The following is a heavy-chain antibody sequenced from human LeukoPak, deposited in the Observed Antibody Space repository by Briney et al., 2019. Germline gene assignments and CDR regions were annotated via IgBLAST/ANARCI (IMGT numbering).Heavy chain of an antibody. V-gene: IGHV4-39*01. CDR2: IFYSGNT. CDR3: ARTLGQQLVNFDY. Sequence: GSLRLSCAASGLTISNDWMSWIRQSPGKGLEWIGSIFYSGNTYYNPSLQSRVTISVDTSKNQFSLKLSSVTAADTAVYYCARTLGQQLVNFDYWGQGALVTVSS. J-gene: IGHJ4*02. CDR1: GLTISNDW. D-gene: IGHD6-13*01.